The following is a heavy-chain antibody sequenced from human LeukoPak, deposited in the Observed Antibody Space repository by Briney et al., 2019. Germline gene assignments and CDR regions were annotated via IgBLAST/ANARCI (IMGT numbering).Heavy chain of an antibody. Sequence: SETLSLTCTVSGGSISSYYWSWIRQPPGKGLEWVGYIYYSGSTNYNPSLKSRVTMSVDTSKNQFSLRLSSVTAADTAVYYCATGIAVADYYFDYWGQGTLVTVSS. V-gene: IGHV4-59*12. D-gene: IGHD6-19*01. CDR2: IYYSGST. CDR3: ATGIAVADYYFDY. J-gene: IGHJ4*02. CDR1: GGSISSYY.